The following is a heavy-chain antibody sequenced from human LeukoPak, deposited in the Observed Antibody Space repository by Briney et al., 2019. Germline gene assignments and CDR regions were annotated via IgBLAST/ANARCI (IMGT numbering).Heavy chain of an antibody. V-gene: IGHV4-59*01. CDR1: GGSISNYY. CDR2: TYYSGNT. J-gene: IGHJ5*02. Sequence: TSGTLSLTCTVSGGSISNYYWSWIRQPPGKGLEWIGYTYYSGNTNYSPSLKSRVTISKDTSKNQISLRLSSVTAADTAVYYCARDRGEHSSIGYNWLDPWGQGTLVIVSS. CDR3: ARDRGEHSSIGYNWLDP. D-gene: IGHD6-25*01.